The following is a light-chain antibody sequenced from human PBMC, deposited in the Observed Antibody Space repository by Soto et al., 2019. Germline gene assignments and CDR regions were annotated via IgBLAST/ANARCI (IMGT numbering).Light chain of an antibody. CDR1: QSVSTS. CDR3: QQSHGFPYT. V-gene: IGKV1-39*01. J-gene: IGKJ2*01. Sequence: DIQMIQSPSSLSASIGDRVTITCRASQSVSTSLNWYQQKPGKAPKLLIFDASNMQSGVPSRFSGSQSGEAFTLTISSLQPEDCATSSFQQSHGFPYTFGPGTKPDIK. CDR2: DAS.